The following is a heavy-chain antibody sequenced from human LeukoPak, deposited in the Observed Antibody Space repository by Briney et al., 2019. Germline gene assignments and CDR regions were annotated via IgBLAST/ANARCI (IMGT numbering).Heavy chain of an antibody. V-gene: IGHV1-2*02. D-gene: IGHD5-18*01. CDR2: INPNSGGT. J-gene: IGHJ4*02. CDR1: GYTFTGYY. CDR3: ARVRDTAMVPFDY. Sequence: ASVKVSCKASGYTFTGYYMHWVRQAPGQGLGWMGWINPNSGGTNYAQKFQGRVTMTRDTSISTAYMELSRLRSDDTAVYYCARVRDTAMVPFDYWGQGTLVTVSS.